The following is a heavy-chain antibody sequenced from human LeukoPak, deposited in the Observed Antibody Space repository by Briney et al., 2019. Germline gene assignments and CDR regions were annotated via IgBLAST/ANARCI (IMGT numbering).Heavy chain of an antibody. J-gene: IGHJ5*02. CDR3: ARPGLYYYDSSGSKSWFDP. Sequence: SETLSLTCTVSGGSISSSSYSWGWIRQPPGEGLEWIGSIYYSGSTYYNPSLKSRVTISVDTSKNQFSLKLSSVTVADTAVYYCARPGLYYYDSSGSKSWFDPWGQGTLVTVSS. CDR1: GGSISSSSYS. V-gene: IGHV4-39*01. CDR2: IYYSGST. D-gene: IGHD3-22*01.